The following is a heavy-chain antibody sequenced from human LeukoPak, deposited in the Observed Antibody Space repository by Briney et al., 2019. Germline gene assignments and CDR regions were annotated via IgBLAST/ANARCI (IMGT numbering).Heavy chain of an antibody. D-gene: IGHD3-22*01. CDR1: GYTFTSSY. V-gene: IGHV1-46*01. J-gene: IGHJ3*02. CDR3: ARHRVATYYYDSSADAFDI. CDR2: INPSGGST. Sequence: ASVKVSCKASGYTFTSSYMHWVRQAPGQGLEWMGIINPSGGSTSYAQKFQGRVTMTRDTSTSAVYMELSSLRSEDTAVYYCARHRVATYYYDSSADAFDIWGQGTIVTVSS.